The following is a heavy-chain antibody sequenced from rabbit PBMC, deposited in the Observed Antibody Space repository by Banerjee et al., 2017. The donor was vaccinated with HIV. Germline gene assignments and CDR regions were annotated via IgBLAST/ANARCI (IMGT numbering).Heavy chain of an antibody. Sequence: QSLEESGGDLVKPGASLTLTCTASGFTLSSYWMCWVRQAPGKGLEWIACIAVDSSGYTGYASWAKGRFTISRTSSTTVTLQMTSLTAADTATYFCARDLAAIIGWNFGLWGPGTLVTVS. CDR3: ARDLAAIIGWNFGL. J-gene: IGHJ4*01. D-gene: IGHD1-1*01. V-gene: IGHV1S40*01. CDR1: GFTLSSYW. CDR2: IAVDSSGYT.